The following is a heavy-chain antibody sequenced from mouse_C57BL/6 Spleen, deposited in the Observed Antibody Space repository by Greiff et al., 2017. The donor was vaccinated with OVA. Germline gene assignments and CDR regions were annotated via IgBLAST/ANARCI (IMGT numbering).Heavy chain of an antibody. V-gene: IGHV5-17*01. CDR2: ISSGSSTI. CDR1: GFTFSDYG. CDR3: ARRGYGKGKWYFDV. J-gene: IGHJ1*03. Sequence: EVHLVESGGGLVKPGGSLTLSCAASGFTFSDYGMHWVRQAPEKGLEWVAYISSGSSTIYYADTVKGRFTISRDTAKHTLFLQMTSLTSECTDMYYCARRGYGKGKWYFDVWGTGTTVTVSS. D-gene: IGHD1-1*01.